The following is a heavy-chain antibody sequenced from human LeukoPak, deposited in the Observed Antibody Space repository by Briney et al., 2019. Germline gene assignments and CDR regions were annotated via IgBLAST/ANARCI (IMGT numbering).Heavy chain of an antibody. D-gene: IGHD3-10*01. CDR1: GGSISSSNW. CDR2: IYHSGST. V-gene: IGHV4-4*02. J-gene: IGHJ6*02. CDR3: AGLLWFGELYSHYGMDV. Sequence: SGTLSLTCAVSGGSISSSNWWSWVRQPPGKGLEWIGEIYHSGSTNYNPSLKSRVTISVDKSKNQFSLKLSSVTAADTAVYYCAGLLWFGELYSHYGMDVWGQGTTVTVSS.